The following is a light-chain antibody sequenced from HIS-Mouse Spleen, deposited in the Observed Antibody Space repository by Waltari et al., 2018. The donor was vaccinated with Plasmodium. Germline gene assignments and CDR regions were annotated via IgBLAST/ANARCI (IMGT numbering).Light chain of an antibody. J-gene: IGLJ1*01. Sequence: QSALTQPASVSGSPGQSLTISCTGTSSDVGRYHLVSWYQQHPGKAPKLMIYEGSKRPSGVSNRFSGSKSGNTASLTISGLQAEDEADYYCCSYAGSSYVFGTGTKVTVL. CDR2: EGS. CDR1: SSDVGRYHL. CDR3: CSYAGSSYV. V-gene: IGLV2-23*01.